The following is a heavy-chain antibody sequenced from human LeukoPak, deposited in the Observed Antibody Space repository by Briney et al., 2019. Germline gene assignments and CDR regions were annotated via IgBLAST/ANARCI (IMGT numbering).Heavy chain of an antibody. CDR3: AAAGAYWYFDL. J-gene: IGHJ2*01. V-gene: IGHV3-7*05. Sequence: PGGSLRLSCAASGFTVSSNYMSWVRQAPGRGLEWVANIKQDGSEKYYVDSVKGRFAISRDNAKNSLFLQMNSLRAEDTAVYYCAAAGAYWYFDLWGRGTLVTVSS. CDR1: GFTVSSNY. CDR2: IKQDGSEK. D-gene: IGHD2-21*01.